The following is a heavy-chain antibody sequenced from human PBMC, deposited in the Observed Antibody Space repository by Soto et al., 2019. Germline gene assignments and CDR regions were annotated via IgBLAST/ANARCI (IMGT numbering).Heavy chain of an antibody. Sequence: ASVKVSCKASGYTFTGYYMHWVRQAPGQGLEWMGWINPNSGGTNYAQKFQGWVTMTRDTSISTAYMELSRLRSDDTAVYYCARTYYYDSGGYYGYYYGMDVWGQGTTVTVSS. J-gene: IGHJ6*02. D-gene: IGHD3-22*01. V-gene: IGHV1-2*04. CDR2: INPNSGGT. CDR3: ARTYYYDSGGYYGYYYGMDV. CDR1: GYTFTGYY.